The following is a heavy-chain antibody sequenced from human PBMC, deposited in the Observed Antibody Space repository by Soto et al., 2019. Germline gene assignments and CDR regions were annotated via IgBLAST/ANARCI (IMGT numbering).Heavy chain of an antibody. Sequence: EVQLVESGGGLVQPGGSLRLSCAASGFTFSNYWMYWVRQAPGKGLEWVSRINSDGSVSSHADSVRGRLTISRDNVKNTLYLHIDSLRAEDTAVYFCARGDCVGGTCYSLAGSFFYYMAVWGKGTTVTVFS. D-gene: IGHD2-15*01. CDR2: INSDGSVS. J-gene: IGHJ6*03. V-gene: IGHV3-74*02. CDR1: GFTFSNYW. CDR3: ARGDCVGGTCYSLAGSFFYYMAV.